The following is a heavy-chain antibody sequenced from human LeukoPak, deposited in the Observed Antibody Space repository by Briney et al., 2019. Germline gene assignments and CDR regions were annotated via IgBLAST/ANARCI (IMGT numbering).Heavy chain of an antibody. CDR2: ISGSGGST. V-gene: IGHV3-23*01. CDR3: AKDHEGFGELLPYLTMNAFDI. CDR1: GFTFSSYA. D-gene: IGHD3-10*01. Sequence: PGGSLRLSCVASGFTFSSYAMSWVRQAPGKGLEWVSAISGSGGSTYYADSVKGRFTISRDNSKNTLYLQMNSLRAEDTAVYYCAKDHEGFGELLPYLTMNAFDIWGQGTMVTVSS. J-gene: IGHJ3*02.